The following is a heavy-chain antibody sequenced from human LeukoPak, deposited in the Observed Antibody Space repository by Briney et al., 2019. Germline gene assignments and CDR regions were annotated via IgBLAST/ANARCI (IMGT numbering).Heavy chain of an antibody. CDR3: AKDKEWELLMSYLDY. Sequence: SVKVSCKASGGTFSSYAISWVRQAPGQGLEWMGGIIPIFGTANYAQKFQGRVTITADESTSTAYMELSSLRSEDTAVYYCAKDKEWELLMSYLDYWGQGTLVTVSS. CDR1: GGTFSSYA. CDR2: IIPIFGTA. V-gene: IGHV1-69*13. D-gene: IGHD1-26*01. J-gene: IGHJ4*02.